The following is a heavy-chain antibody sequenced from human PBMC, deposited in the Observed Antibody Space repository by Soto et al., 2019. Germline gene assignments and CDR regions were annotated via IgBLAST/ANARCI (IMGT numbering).Heavy chain of an antibody. Sequence: QVQLQESGPGLVKPSGTLSLTCAVSGVSISTDYWWSWVRQPPGKGLAWIGEIYLSGSTNYNPSLKSRVTISVDRSENQVSLDLSSVTAADTAVYYWARDTHWGLGNWGQGTLVTVSS. J-gene: IGHJ4*02. D-gene: IGHD7-27*01. CDR2: IYLSGST. V-gene: IGHV4-4*02. CDR3: ARDTHWGLGN. CDR1: GVSISTDYW.